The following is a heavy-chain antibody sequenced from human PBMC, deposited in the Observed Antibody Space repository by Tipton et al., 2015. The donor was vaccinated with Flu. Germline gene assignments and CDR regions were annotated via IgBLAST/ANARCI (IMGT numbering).Heavy chain of an antibody. CDR2: ISWNGGSI. Sequence: SLRLSCAASGFTFDDYAMHWVRQAPGKGLEWVSGISWNGGSIGYADSVKGRFTISRDNAKNSLYLQMNSLRAEDTALYYCAKDISLYYDSSGRFDYWGQGTLVTVAS. D-gene: IGHD3-22*01. V-gene: IGHV3-9*01. CDR3: AKDISLYYDSSGRFDY. CDR1: GFTFDDYA. J-gene: IGHJ4*02.